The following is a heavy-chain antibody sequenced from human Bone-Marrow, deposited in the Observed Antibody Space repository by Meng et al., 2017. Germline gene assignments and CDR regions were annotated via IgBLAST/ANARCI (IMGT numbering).Heavy chain of an antibody. Sequence: GESLKISCVVSGATFSGSDIHWARQASGKRLEWVGRISRKINNFATAYAASVKGRFTISRDDSKNTAYLQMNSLISEDTALYYCTIYTSGHMWGQGTVVTVSS. V-gene: IGHV3-73*01. D-gene: IGHD6-19*01. CDR1: GATFSGSD. CDR2: ISRKINNFAT. CDR3: TIYTSGHM. J-gene: IGHJ3*02.